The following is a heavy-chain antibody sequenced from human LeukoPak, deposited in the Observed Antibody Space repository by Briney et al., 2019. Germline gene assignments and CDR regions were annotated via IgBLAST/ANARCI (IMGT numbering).Heavy chain of an antibody. J-gene: IGHJ6*02. Sequence: PSETLSLTCAVYGGSFSGYYWSWIRQPPGKGLEWIGEINHSGSTNYNPSLKSRVTISVDTSKNQFSLKLSSVTAADTAVYYCARESVWVGMDVWGQGTTVTVSS. CDR1: GGSFSGYY. CDR2: INHSGST. D-gene: IGHD2-8*01. CDR3: ARESVWVGMDV. V-gene: IGHV4-34*01.